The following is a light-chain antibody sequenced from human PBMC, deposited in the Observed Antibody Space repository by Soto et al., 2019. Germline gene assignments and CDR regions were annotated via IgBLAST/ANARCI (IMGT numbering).Light chain of an antibody. CDR1: QSVDSK. CDR2: DAS. J-gene: IGKJ4*01. V-gene: IGKV3D-15*01. CDR3: QQYYVWNT. Sequence: IVMTQSPATLSVSPGERAIFSCRASQSVDSKVAWYQQKPGQATRLLIYDASTKATGIPARFSGSGSGTEFTLTISSLQSEDFAIYYCQQYYVWNTFGGGTKV.